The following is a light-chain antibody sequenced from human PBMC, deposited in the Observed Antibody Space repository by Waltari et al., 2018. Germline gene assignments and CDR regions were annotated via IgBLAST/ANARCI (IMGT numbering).Light chain of an antibody. J-gene: IGKJ3*01. Sequence: DLQMTQSPSSLSASVGDRVTITCRASLDITNYLNWYQQQPGKAPKLLIYDASNLDTGVPSRFSGSGTDTDLTLTISSLQPEDIATYYCQQYDNRAFTFGPGTKVNI. V-gene: IGKV1-33*01. CDR1: LDITNY. CDR3: QQYDNRAFT. CDR2: DAS.